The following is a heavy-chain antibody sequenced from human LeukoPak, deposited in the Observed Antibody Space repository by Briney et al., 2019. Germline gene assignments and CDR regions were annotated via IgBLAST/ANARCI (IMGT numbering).Heavy chain of an antibody. CDR1: GYTFTGYY. CDR2: INPNSGGT. Sequence: ASVKVSCKASGYTFTGYYMHWVRQAPGQGLEWMGWINPNSGGTNYAQKFPSRVTMTRDTSISTAYMELSRLRSDDTAVYYCARVVGSPNPGSQYNWFAPWGQGTLVTVSS. CDR3: ARVVGSPNPGSQYNWFAP. V-gene: IGHV1-2*02. J-gene: IGHJ5*02. D-gene: IGHD1-14*01.